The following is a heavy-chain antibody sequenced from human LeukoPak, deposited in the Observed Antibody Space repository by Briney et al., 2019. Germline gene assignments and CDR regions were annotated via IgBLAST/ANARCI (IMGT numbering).Heavy chain of an antibody. CDR2: ITPIFGTA. V-gene: IGHV1-69*01. J-gene: IGHJ4*02. Sequence: ASVKVSCKASGGTFSSYDISWVRQAPGQGLEWMGGITPIFGTAKYAQKFQGRVTITADESTSTAYMELSSLRSEDTAVYYCATEMMNDSSGYRRLRYFDYWGQGTLVTVSS. CDR1: GGTFSSYD. CDR3: ATEMMNDSSGYRRLRYFDY. D-gene: IGHD3-22*01.